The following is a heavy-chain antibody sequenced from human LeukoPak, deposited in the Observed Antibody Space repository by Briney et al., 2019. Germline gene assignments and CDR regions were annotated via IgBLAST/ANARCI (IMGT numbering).Heavy chain of an antibody. CDR3: ARTHYYGSSGYPGAFDI. CDR2: IYPGDSDT. Sequence: GESLKISWKGSGYSFTSYWIGWVRQMPGKGLEWMGIIYPGDSDTRYSPSFQGQVTISADKSISTAYLQWSSLKASDTAMYYCARTHYYGSSGYPGAFDIWGQGTMVTVSS. D-gene: IGHD3-22*01. V-gene: IGHV5-51*01. J-gene: IGHJ3*02. CDR1: GYSFTSYW.